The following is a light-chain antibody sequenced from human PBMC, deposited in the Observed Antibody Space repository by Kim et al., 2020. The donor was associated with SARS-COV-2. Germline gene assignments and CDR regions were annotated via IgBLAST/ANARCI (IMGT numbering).Light chain of an antibody. CDR3: LLSYSGAYV. CDR2: DTN. Sequence: VPPPAGPSTGALTGVHYPSGFQQKPGQAPRTLIYDTNNKHSWTPARFSGSLLGGKAALTLSGAQPEDEAEYYCLLSYSGAYVFGTGTKVTVL. V-gene: IGLV7-46*01. CDR1: TGALTGVHY. J-gene: IGLJ1*01.